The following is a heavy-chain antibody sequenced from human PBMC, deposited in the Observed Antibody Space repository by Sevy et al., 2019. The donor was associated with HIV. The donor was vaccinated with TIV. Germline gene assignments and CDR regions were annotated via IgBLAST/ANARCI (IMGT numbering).Heavy chain of an antibody. D-gene: IGHD4-17*01. Sequence: ASVKVSYKASGYTFTSYGISWVRQAPGQGLEWMGWISAYNGNTNYAQKLQGRVTMTTDTSTSTAYMELRSLRSDDTAVYYCARALVTTYADDAFDIWGQGTMVTVSS. CDR2: ISAYNGNT. V-gene: IGHV1-18*01. CDR1: GYTFTSYG. CDR3: ARALVTTYADDAFDI. J-gene: IGHJ3*02.